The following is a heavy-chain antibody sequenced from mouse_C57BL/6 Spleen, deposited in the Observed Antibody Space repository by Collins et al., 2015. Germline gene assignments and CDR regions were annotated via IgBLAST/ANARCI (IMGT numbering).Heavy chain of an antibody. CDR3: ARDENDGYFAWFAY. Sequence: QVQLQQPGAELVKPGASVKLPCKASGYTFTSYWMHWVKQRPGQGLEWIGEIDPSDSYANYNQRFKGKATLTVDKSSSTAYMQLSSLTSEDSAVYYCARDENDGYFAWFAYWGQGTLVTVSA. J-gene: IGHJ3*01. D-gene: IGHD2-3*01. V-gene: IGHV1-69*02. CDR2: IDPSDSYA. CDR1: GYTFTSYW.